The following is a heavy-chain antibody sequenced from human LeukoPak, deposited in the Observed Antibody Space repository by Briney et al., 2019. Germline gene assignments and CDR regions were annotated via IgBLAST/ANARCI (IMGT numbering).Heavy chain of an antibody. CDR3: ARGDYYDSSGFRW. CDR1: GYTFTDYY. Sequence: ASVKVSCKASGYTFTDYYMHWVRQAPGQGLEWLGWIIPNSGDTYYAQKFQGRVTMSRDTSISTAYMELSRLKSDDTAIYYCARGDYYDSSGFRWWGERTLVTVSS. D-gene: IGHD3-22*01. V-gene: IGHV1-2*02. J-gene: IGHJ4*02. CDR2: IIPNSGDT.